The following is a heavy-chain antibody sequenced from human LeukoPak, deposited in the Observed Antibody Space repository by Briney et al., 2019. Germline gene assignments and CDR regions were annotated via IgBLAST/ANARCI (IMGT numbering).Heavy chain of an antibody. CDR3: AKDLLLGYSGYDWGEPYYYYYGMDV. CDR2: ISYDGSNK. Sequence: GRYLRLSCAASGFTFSSYGMHWVRQAPGKGLEWGAVISYDGSNKYYADSVKGRFTIYRDNSKNTLYLQMNSLRAEDTAVYYCAKDLLLGYSGYDWGEPYYYYYGMDVWGKGTTVTVSS. V-gene: IGHV3-30*18. J-gene: IGHJ6*04. CDR1: GFTFSSYG. D-gene: IGHD5-12*01.